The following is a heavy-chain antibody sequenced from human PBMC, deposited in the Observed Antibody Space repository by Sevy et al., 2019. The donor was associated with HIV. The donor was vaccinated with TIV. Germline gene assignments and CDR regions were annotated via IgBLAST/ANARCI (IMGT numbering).Heavy chain of an antibody. CDR1: GFTFSSYA. J-gene: IGHJ6*03. D-gene: IGHD5-12*01. Sequence: GGSLRLSCAASGFTFSSYAMHWVRQAPGKGLEWVAVISYDGSNKYYADSVKGRFTISRDNSKNTLYLQMNSLRAEDTAVYYCAREGGWLQYYYYMDVWSKGTTVTVSS. CDR2: ISYDGSNK. V-gene: IGHV3-30-3*01. CDR3: AREGGWLQYYYYMDV.